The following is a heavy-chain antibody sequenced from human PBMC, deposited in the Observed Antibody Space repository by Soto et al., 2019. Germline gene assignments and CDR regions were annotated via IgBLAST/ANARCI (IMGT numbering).Heavy chain of an antibody. J-gene: IGHJ6*02. CDR2: ITSSGGNT. D-gene: IGHD2-21*01. CDR3: ARRIPFGYGMDV. CDR1: GFTFSSYA. Sequence: LRLSCSASGFTFSSYAMHWVRQAPGKGLEYVSAITSSGGNTDYASSVKGRFTISRDNSKNTLYLQMGSLRTEDMGVYYCARRIPFGYGMDVWGQGTTVTVSS. V-gene: IGHV3-64*01.